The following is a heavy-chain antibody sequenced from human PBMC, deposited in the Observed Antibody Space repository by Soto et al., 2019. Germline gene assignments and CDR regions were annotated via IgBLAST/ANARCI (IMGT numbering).Heavy chain of an antibody. J-gene: IGHJ4*02. CDR2: IKQDRSEK. CDR1: GFTFSSYW. V-gene: IGHV3-7*03. D-gene: IGHD6-6*01. Sequence: EVQLVESGGGLVQPGGSLRLSCAASGFTFSSYWISWVRQAPGKGLEWVANIKQDRSEKYYVDSVKGRFTISRDNAKNSLYLQMNSLRAEDTAVYYCARGKEIAARFDYWGQGTLVSVSS. CDR3: ARGKEIAARFDY.